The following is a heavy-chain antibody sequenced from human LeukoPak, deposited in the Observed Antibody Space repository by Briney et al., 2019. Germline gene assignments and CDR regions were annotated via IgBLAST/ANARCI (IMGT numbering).Heavy chain of an antibody. CDR1: GYSFTSYW. J-gene: IGHJ4*02. V-gene: IGHV5-51*01. D-gene: IGHD3-22*01. CDR2: IYPGDSDT. Sequence: VESLKISCKGSGYSFTSYWIGWVRQMPGKGLEWMGIIYPGDSDTRYSPSFQGQVTISADKSISTAYLQWSSLKASDTAMYYCARQGGLYYYDSSGSKYYFDYWGQGTLVTVSS. CDR3: ARQGGLYYYDSSGSKYYFDY.